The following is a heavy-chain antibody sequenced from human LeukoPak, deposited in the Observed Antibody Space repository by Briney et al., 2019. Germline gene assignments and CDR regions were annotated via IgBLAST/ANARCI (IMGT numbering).Heavy chain of an antibody. J-gene: IGHJ4*02. CDR2: IYYSGST. Sequence: SQTLSLTCTVSGGSISSGSYYWSWIRQPPGKGLEWIGYIYYSGSTNYNPSLKSRVTISVDTSKNQFSLKLSSVTAADTAVYYCARLVGAPYYFDYWGQGTLVTVSS. CDR1: GGSISSGSYY. D-gene: IGHD1-26*01. V-gene: IGHV4-61*01. CDR3: ARLVGAPYYFDY.